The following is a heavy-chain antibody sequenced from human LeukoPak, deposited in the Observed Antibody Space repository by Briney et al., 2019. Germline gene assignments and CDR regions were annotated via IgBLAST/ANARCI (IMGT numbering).Heavy chain of an antibody. V-gene: IGHV1-8*01. D-gene: IGHD1-26*01. Sequence: AAVKVSCKASGYTFTSYDIKWVGQATGQGLEWMGWMNPNSGNTGYAQKFQGRVTMTRNTSISTAYMELSGLRSEDTAVYYCARELLVRDALDIWGQGAMVTVSS. J-gene: IGHJ3*02. CDR3: ARELLVRDALDI. CDR1: GYTFTSYD. CDR2: MNPNSGNT.